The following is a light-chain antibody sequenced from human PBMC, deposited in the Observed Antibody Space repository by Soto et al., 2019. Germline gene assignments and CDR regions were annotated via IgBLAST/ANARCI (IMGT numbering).Light chain of an antibody. CDR1: HSVGSS. V-gene: IGKV3-11*01. CDR2: DAS. Sequence: EIVLTQSPASLSLSPGERATLSCRASHSVGSSLGWYQQRPGQAPRLLIYDASNRATGIPARFSGSGSETDFTLTISSLEPEDFAVYYCQQRSNWPLTFGGGTKVEIK. J-gene: IGKJ4*01. CDR3: QQRSNWPLT.